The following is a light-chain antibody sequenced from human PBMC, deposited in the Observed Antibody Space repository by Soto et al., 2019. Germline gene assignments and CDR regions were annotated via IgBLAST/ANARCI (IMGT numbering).Light chain of an antibody. CDR2: KTS. J-gene: IGKJ1*01. Sequence: DIHRTQSPSTLSASVGDRVTITCRARQSISIWLSWYQQKPGKAPNLLLYKTSSLETGVPSRFSGSGSGTEFTLTVSSLQPDDFATYYCQHWNDYSWTFGQGTKVEVK. V-gene: IGKV1-5*03. CDR3: QHWNDYSWT. CDR1: QSISIW.